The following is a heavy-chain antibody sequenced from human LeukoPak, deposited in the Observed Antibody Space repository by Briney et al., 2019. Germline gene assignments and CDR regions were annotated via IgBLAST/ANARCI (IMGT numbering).Heavy chain of an antibody. J-gene: IGHJ4*02. D-gene: IGHD2-2*01. Sequence: GESLKISCKGSGYSFTSYWISWVRQMPGKGLEWMGRIGPSDSYTNYSPSFQGHVTISADKSISTAYLQWSSLKASDTAMYYCARHGDGDIVVVPAARPVDYWGQGTLVTVSS. V-gene: IGHV5-10-1*01. CDR2: IGPSDSYT. CDR1: GYSFTSYW. CDR3: ARHGDGDIVVVPAARPVDY.